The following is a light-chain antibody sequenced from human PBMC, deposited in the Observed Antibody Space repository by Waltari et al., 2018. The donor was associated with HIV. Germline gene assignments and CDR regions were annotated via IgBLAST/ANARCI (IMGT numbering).Light chain of an antibody. CDR3: QQRHGWPLS. CDR1: LTIVNF. CDR2: DAS. V-gene: IGKV3-11*01. J-gene: IGKJ4*01. Sequence: EITLTQSPVDLSLSPGDRATLSCRANLTIVNFLGWYQQRPGQSPSLLIYDASKRVTGVPVRFSGSGSGTDFSLIINNIQPEDAALYYCQQRHGWPLSFGGGTKV.